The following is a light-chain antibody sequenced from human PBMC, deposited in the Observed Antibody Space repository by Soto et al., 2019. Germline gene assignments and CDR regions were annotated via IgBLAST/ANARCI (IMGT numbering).Light chain of an antibody. CDR1: QSILYSSNNKNY. Sequence: DIVMTQSPDSLAVSLGERATLNCKSSQSILYSSNNKNYLAWYQQKPGQPPKLLIYWASTRETGVPDRFSGRGSGTDFTLTISSLQAEDVALYYCQQSYSSPYTFGRGTKLEIK. J-gene: IGKJ2*01. V-gene: IGKV4-1*01. CDR3: QQSYSSPYT. CDR2: WAS.